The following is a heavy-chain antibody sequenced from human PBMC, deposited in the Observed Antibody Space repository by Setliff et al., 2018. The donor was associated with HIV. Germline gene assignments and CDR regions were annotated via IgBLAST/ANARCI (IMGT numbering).Heavy chain of an antibody. V-gene: IGHV4-34*01. J-gene: IGHJ4*02. CDR3: ATLSGPVDH. CDR1: GASFSGYF. D-gene: IGHD3-3*01. CDR2: INHAGST. Sequence: SETLSLTCTLYGASFSGYFWSWIRQPPGKGLERIGEINHAGSTNFNPSLKGRVTISVDMSKRQFSLHLTSVTAADTAVYYCATLSGPVDHWGQGTRVTVSS.